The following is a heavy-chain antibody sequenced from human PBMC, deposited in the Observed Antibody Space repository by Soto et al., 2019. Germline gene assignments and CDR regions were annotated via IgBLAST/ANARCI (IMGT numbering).Heavy chain of an antibody. CDR3: ARVGEQLVSYAGWFDP. CDR2: INHSGST. V-gene: IGHV4-34*01. CDR1: GGSFSGYY. J-gene: IGHJ5*02. D-gene: IGHD6-6*01. Sequence: SETLSLTCAVYGGSFSGYYWSWIRQPPGKGLEWIGEINHSGSTNYNPSLKSRVTISVDTSKNQFSLKLSSVTAADTAVYYCARVGEQLVSYAGWFDPWGQGTLVTVSS.